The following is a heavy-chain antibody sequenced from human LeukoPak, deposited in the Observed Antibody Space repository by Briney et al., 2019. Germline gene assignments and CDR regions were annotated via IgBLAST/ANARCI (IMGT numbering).Heavy chain of an antibody. CDR3: ARRGSSGYFFDS. D-gene: IGHD3-22*01. CDR1: GFTFSDYY. J-gene: IGHJ4*02. Sequence: TGGSLRLSCAASGFTFSDYYMSWIRQAPGKGLEWVSYISSSGSTVYYADSVKGRFTISRDNAKNSLYLQMNSLRAEDTAVYYCARRGSSGYFFDSWGQGTLVTVSS. V-gene: IGHV3-11*04. CDR2: ISSSGSTV.